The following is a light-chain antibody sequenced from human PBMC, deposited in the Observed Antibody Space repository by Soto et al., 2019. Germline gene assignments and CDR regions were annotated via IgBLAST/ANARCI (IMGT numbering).Light chain of an antibody. CDR1: QSLLHSNGYNY. CDR3: MQAIQTPWT. Sequence: DIVMTQSPLSLPVTPGEPASISCRSSQSLLHSNGYNYLDWYLQKPGQSPQLLIYLGSNRASGVPDRFSGSGSGTDFTLKISRVEDEDVGVYYCMQAIQTPWTFGQGTKVDIK. J-gene: IGKJ1*01. CDR2: LGS. V-gene: IGKV2-28*01.